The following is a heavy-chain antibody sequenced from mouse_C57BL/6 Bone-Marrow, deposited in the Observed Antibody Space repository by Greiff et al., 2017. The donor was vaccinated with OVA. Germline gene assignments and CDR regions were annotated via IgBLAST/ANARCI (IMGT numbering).Heavy chain of an antibody. Sequence: QVQLQQSGAELARPGASVKLSCKASGYTFTSYGISWVKQRTGQGLEWIGEIYPRSGNTYYNEKFKGKATLTADKSSSTAYMELRSLTSEDSAVYFCARLWLLWYVDVWGTGTTVTVSS. CDR2: IYPRSGNT. CDR1: GYTFTSYG. CDR3: ARLWLLWYVDV. J-gene: IGHJ1*03. D-gene: IGHD2-2*01. V-gene: IGHV1-81*01.